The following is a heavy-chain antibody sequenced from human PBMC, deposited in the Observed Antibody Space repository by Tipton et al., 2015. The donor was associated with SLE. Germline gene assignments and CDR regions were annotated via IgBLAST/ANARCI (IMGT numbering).Heavy chain of an antibody. V-gene: IGHV3-7*01. J-gene: IGHJ3*02. CDR1: GFTFSGSW. CDR2: IKGDGSEK. CDR3: ARARRDGAFDI. Sequence: GSLRLSCAASGFTFSGSWMNWVRQAPGKGLEWVAHIKGDGSEKNYVESVKGRFTISRDNARNSVFLQMNILSAEDTAVYYCARARRDGAFDIWGQGTLVTVSS.